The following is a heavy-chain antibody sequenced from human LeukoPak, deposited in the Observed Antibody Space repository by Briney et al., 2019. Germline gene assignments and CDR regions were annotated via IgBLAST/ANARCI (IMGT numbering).Heavy chain of an antibody. J-gene: IGHJ4*02. CDR2: INHSGST. CDR3: ARRGNYDFWSGYYTMFDY. V-gene: IGHV4-34*01. Sequence: PSETLSLTCAVYGGSFSGYYWSWIRQPPGKGLEWIGEINHSGSTNYNPSLKSRVTISVDTSKNQFSLKLSSVTAADTAVYYCARRGNYDFWSGYYTMFDYWGQGTLVTVSS. D-gene: IGHD3-3*01. CDR1: GGSFSGYY.